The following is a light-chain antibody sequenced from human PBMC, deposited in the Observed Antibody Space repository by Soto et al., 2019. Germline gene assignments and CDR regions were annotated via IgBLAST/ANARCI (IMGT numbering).Light chain of an antibody. CDR2: YDN. CDR1: HIGSKS. CDR3: QVWDSSSDHVV. Sequence: SYELTQPPSGSVAPGKTARMTCGGNHIGSKSVHWYQQKAGQAPVLVIYYDNDRPSGIPERFSGSNSGNTATLTISRVEAGDEADYFCQVWDSSSDHVVFGGGTKLTVL. J-gene: IGLJ2*01. V-gene: IGLV3-21*04.